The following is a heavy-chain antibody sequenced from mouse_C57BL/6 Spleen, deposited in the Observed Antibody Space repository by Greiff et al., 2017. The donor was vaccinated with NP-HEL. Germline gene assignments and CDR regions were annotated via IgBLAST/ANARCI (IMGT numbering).Heavy chain of an antibody. V-gene: IGHV14-4*01. J-gene: IGHJ1*03. Sequence: VQLQQSGAELVRPGASVKLSCTASGFNIKDDYMHWVKQRPEQGLEWIGWIDPENGDTEYASKFQGKATITADTSSNTAYLQLSSLTSEDTAVYYCTTNYGSSSHWYFEVWGTRTTVTVAS. CDR1: GFNIKDDY. D-gene: IGHD1-1*01. CDR3: TTNYGSSSHWYFEV. CDR2: IDPENGDT.